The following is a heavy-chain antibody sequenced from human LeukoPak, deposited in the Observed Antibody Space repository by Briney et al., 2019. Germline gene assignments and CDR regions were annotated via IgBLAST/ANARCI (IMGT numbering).Heavy chain of an antibody. V-gene: IGHV4-59*01. Sequence: SETLSLTCTVSSGSINSYYWNWIRQPPGKGLEWIGYVYYSENIYYCPSLKSRVTISVDTSKKQFSLRLISLTAADTAVYYCAAGITGRTIDYWGQGTLITVSS. CDR1: SGSINSYY. D-gene: IGHD1-20*01. CDR3: AAGITGRTIDY. CDR2: VYYSENI. J-gene: IGHJ4*02.